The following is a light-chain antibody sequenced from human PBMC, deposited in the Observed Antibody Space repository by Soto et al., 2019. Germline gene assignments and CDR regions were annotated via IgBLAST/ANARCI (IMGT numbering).Light chain of an antibody. Sequence: QSALTQPASVSGSPGQSITISCTGTSSDIGSYNLVSWYQQHPGKAPKLIIYEGTKRPSGVSNRFSASKSGNTASLTISGLQAEDEADYHCCSYAGTTTFVVFGGGTQLTVL. CDR2: EGT. V-gene: IGLV2-23*03. J-gene: IGLJ2*01. CDR1: SSDIGSYNL. CDR3: CSYAGTTTFVV.